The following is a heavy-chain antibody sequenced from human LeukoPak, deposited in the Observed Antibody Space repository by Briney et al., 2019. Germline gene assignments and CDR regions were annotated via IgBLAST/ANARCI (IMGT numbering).Heavy chain of an antibody. CDR1: GGSISSSSYY. V-gene: IGHV4-39*01. CDR3: ARLGSSSDY. CDR2: IYYSGST. J-gene: IGHJ4*02. Sequence: PSETLSLTCTVSGGSISSSSYYWGWIRQPPGKGLEWNGSIYYSGSTYYNPSLKSRVTISVDTSKNHFSLKLSSVTAADTAVYYCARLGSSSDYWGQGTLVTVSS. D-gene: IGHD6-6*01.